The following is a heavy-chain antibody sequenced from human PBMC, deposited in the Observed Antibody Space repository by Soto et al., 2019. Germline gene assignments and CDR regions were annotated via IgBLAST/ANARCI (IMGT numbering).Heavy chain of an antibody. V-gene: IGHV4-30-4*01. Sequence: PSGTLSLTCTVSGASISSGDYYWSWIRQPPGKGLEWLGYIYYSGSTYYNPSLKSRVTISVDTSKNQFSLKLSYVTAADTAVYYCARYCSGGSCYEGRSSLFDYWGQGTLVTVSS. D-gene: IGHD2-15*01. CDR1: GASISSGDYY. CDR2: IYYSGST. J-gene: IGHJ4*02. CDR3: ARYCSGGSCYEGRSSLFDY.